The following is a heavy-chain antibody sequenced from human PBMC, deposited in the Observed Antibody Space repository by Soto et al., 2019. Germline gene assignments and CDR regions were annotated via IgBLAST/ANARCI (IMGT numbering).Heavy chain of an antibody. D-gene: IGHD1-7*01. CDR2: MNPNSGNT. Sequence: GASVKVSCKASGYTFTSYDINWVRQATGQGLEWMGWMNPNSGNTGYAQKFQGRVTMTRNTSISTAYMELSSLRSEDTAVYYCARGPRTENWNYFNWFDPWGQGTLVTVSS. CDR1: GYTFTSYD. V-gene: IGHV1-8*01. J-gene: IGHJ5*02. CDR3: ARGPRTENWNYFNWFDP.